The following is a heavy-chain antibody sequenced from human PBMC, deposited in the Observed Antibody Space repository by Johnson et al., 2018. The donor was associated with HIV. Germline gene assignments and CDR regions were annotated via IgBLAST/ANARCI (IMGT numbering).Heavy chain of an antibody. CDR3: ARRDSGSWSFDL. J-gene: IGHJ3*01. Sequence: QVQLVESGGGVVQPGGSLRLSCAASGFTFSSHGMHWVRQAPGKGLDWVSFIRYDGSTKYYADSVKARFTISRYNSKNTLYLQMNSLRAEDTAVYYCARRDSGSWSFDLWGQGTMVTVSS. CDR1: GFTFSSHG. V-gene: IGHV3-30*02. D-gene: IGHD1-26*01. CDR2: IRYDGSTK.